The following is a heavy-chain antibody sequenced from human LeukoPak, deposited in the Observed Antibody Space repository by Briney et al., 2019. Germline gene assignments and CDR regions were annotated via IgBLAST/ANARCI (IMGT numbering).Heavy chain of an antibody. V-gene: IGHV1-2*02. CDR3: ARDYEGIVVVPAAVQENYYYYYYYMDV. J-gene: IGHJ6*03. CDR1: GYTFTGYY. D-gene: IGHD2-2*02. Sequence: ASVKVSCKASGYTFTGYYMHWVRQAPGQGLEWMGWINPNSGGTNYAQKFQGRVTMTRDTSISTAYMELSRLRSDDTAVYYCARDYEGIVVVPAAVQENYYYYYYYMDVWGKGTTVTISS. CDR2: INPNSGGT.